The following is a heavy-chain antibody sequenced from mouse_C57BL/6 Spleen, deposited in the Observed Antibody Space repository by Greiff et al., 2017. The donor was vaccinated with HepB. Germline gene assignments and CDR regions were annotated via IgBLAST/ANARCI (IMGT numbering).Heavy chain of an antibody. Sequence: QVQLQQPGTELVKPGASVKLSCKASGYTFTSYWMHWVKQRPGQGLEWIGNINTSNGGTDYNEKFKSKATMTVDTSSSTAYMQLSSLTSEDSACYYGARADSSGYVGSLYAIDYWGQGTSVTVSS. V-gene: IGHV1-53*01. CDR1: GYTFTSYW. CDR2: INTSNGGT. CDR3: ARADSSGYVGSLYAIDY. D-gene: IGHD3-2*02. J-gene: IGHJ4*01.